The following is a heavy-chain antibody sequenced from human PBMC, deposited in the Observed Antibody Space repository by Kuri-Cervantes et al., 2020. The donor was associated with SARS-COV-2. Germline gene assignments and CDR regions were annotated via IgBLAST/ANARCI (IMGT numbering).Heavy chain of an antibody. V-gene: IGHV4-59*01. J-gene: IGHJ5*02. Sequence: SETLSLTCTVSGGSISSYYWSWIRQPPGKGLEWIGYIYYSGSTNYNPSLKSRVTISVDTSKNQFYLKLSSVTAADTAVYYCARELGLTTVNWFDPWGQGTLVTVSS. CDR1: GGSISSYY. CDR2: IYYSGST. D-gene: IGHD4-17*01. CDR3: ARELGLTTVNWFDP.